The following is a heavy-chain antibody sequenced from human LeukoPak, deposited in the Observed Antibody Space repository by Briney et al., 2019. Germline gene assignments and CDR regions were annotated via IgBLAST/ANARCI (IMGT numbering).Heavy chain of an antibody. Sequence: SETLSLTCTVFGGSISSGSYYWSWIRQPAGKGLEWIGRIYTSGSTNYNPSLKSRVTISVDTSKNQFSLKLSSVTAADTAVYYCARLYDDLDYWGQGTLVTVSS. CDR2: IYTSGST. CDR3: ARLYDDLDY. CDR1: GGSISSGSYY. J-gene: IGHJ4*02. D-gene: IGHD2-8*01. V-gene: IGHV4-61*02.